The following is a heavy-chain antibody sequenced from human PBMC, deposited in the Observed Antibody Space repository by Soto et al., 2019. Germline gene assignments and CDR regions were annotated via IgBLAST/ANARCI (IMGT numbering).Heavy chain of an antibody. J-gene: IGHJ5*02. V-gene: IGHV4-39*01. D-gene: IGHD1-1*01. CDR1: GGSISSSSYY. CDR2: IYYSGST. CDR3: ARAASAWNWFDP. Sequence: QLQLQESGPGLVKPSETLSLTCTVSGGSISSSSYYWGWIRQPPGKGLEWIGSIYYSGSTYYNPSLKSRVTISVDTSKNQFSLKLSSVTAADTAVYYCARAASAWNWFDPWGQGTLVTVSS.